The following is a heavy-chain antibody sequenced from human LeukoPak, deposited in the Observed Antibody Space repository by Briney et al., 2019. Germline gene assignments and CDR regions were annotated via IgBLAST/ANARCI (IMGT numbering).Heavy chain of an antibody. Sequence: QSGGSLRLSCTASGFTFGDYAMSWVRQAPGKGLEWVGFIRSKAYGGTTVYAASVKGTSTIPRDDLKSIPYLQMNSLKTEDTDVCYCTRAIPFDAFDIWGQGTMVTVSS. CDR2: IRSKAYGGTT. J-gene: IGHJ3*02. CDR3: TRAIPFDAFDI. V-gene: IGHV3-49*04. CDR1: GFTFGDYA.